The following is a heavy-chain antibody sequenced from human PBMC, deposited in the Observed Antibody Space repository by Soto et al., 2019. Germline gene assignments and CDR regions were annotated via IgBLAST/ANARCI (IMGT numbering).Heavy chain of an antibody. CDR1: GFTYSDHY. D-gene: IGHD3-16*01. V-gene: IGHV3-72*01. Sequence: EAQLVESGGGLVQPGGSLRLSCAASGFTYSDHYMDWVRQAPGKGLEWVGRTRDKTHSYTTEYAASVKGRFTISRDDSKSSLYLQMNSLKTEDTAVNYCARVTVGTYYFDYWGQGTLVTVSS. CDR2: TRDKTHSYTT. CDR3: ARVTVGTYYFDY. J-gene: IGHJ4*02.